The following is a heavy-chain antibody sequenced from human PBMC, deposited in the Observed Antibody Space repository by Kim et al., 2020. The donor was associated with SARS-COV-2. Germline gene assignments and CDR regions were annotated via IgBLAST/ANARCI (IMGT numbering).Heavy chain of an antibody. J-gene: IGHJ6*02. CDR3: ASGAQLLAYYYYGMDV. D-gene: IGHD2-2*01. CDR2: IIPIFGTA. CDR1: GGTFSSYA. V-gene: IGHV1-69*13. Sequence: SVKVSCKASGGTFSSYAISWVRQAPGQGLEWMGGIIPIFGTANYAQKFQGRVTITADESTSTAYMELSSLRSEDTAVYYCASGAQLLAYYYYGMDVWGQGTTVTVSS.